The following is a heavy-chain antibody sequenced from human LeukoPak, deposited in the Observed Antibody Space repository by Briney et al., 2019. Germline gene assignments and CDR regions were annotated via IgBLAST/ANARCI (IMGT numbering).Heavy chain of an antibody. V-gene: IGHV4-59*08. J-gene: IGHJ5*02. CDR3: ARHAATGTTSSLRLDP. CDR2: IYCSGST. Sequence: PSETLSLTCTVSGGSFSSYYWNWIRQPPGKGLEWVGYIYCSGSTNYNPSLKSRVIISVDTSKNQFSLKLSSVTAADTAVYYCARHAATGTTSSLRLDPWGQGTLVTVSS. D-gene: IGHD4-17*01. CDR1: GGSFSSYY.